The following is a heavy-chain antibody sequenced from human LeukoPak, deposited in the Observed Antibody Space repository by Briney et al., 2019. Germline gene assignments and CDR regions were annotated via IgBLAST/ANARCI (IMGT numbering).Heavy chain of an antibody. CDR3: ARSLGATTGYYYYYYMDV. Sequence: SVKVSCKASGGTFSSYTISWVRQAPGQGLEWMGRIIPILGIANYAQKFQGRVTITADKSTSTAYTELSSLRSEDTAVYYCARSLGATTGYYYYYYMDVWGKGTTVTVSS. CDR2: IIPILGIA. D-gene: IGHD1-26*01. CDR1: GGTFSSYT. J-gene: IGHJ6*03. V-gene: IGHV1-69*02.